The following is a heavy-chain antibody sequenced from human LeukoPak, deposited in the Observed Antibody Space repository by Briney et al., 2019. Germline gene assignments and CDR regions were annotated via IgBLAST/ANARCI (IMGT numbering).Heavy chain of an antibody. V-gene: IGHV3-21*01. Sequence: GGSLRLSCAASGFTFSSYGMHWVRQAPGKGLEWVSSISRTSSYIYYADSVKGRFTISRDNAQNSLYLQMNSLRVEDTAVYYCARVLETDCSGGSCYSGLDYWGQGTLVTVPS. CDR2: ISRTSSYI. D-gene: IGHD2-15*01. CDR3: ARVLETDCSGGSCYSGLDY. J-gene: IGHJ4*02. CDR1: GFTFSSYG.